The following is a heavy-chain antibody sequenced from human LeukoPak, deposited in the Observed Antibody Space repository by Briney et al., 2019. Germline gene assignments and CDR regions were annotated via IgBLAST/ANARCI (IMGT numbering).Heavy chain of an antibody. CDR3: ARWTIFGVA. CDR2: INYTENT. Sequence: SQTLSLTCTVSGASISSADYYWSWLRQPPGKDLECIGYINYTENTYYNPSLKSRLTISVHTSKNQFSLKLTSVTAADTAVYYCARWTIFGVAWGQGTLVTVSS. J-gene: IGHJ5*02. D-gene: IGHD3-3*01. CDR1: GASISSADYY. V-gene: IGHV4-30-4*08.